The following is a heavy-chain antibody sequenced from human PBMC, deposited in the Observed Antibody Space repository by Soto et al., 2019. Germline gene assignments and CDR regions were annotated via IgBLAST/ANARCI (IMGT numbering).Heavy chain of an antibody. CDR2: INPSGGST. CDR3: ARDRSSRWYYFGY. D-gene: IGHD2-2*01. CDR1: GYTFTSYY. Sequence: ASVKVSCKASGYTFTSYYLHWVRQAPGQGLEWMGIINPSGGSTTYAQKFQGRGTMTRDTSTSTVYVELSSLRSEDTAVYYCARDRSSRWYYFGYWGQGTLVTVSS. V-gene: IGHV1-46*01. J-gene: IGHJ4*02.